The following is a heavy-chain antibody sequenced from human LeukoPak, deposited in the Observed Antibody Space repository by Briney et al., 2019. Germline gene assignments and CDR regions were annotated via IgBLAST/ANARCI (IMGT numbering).Heavy chain of an antibody. V-gene: IGHV4-34*01. D-gene: IGHD3-10*01. CDR3: ARERGSGSYYKEGNWFDP. Sequence: SETLSLTCAVSGGSSSGYYSSWIRQPPGKGLEWIGEINHSGSTNHNPSLTSRVTISVDTSKNQFSLKLSSVTAADTAVYYCARERGSGSYYKEGNWFDPWGQGTLVTVSS. CDR2: INHSGST. CDR1: GGSSSGYY. J-gene: IGHJ5*02.